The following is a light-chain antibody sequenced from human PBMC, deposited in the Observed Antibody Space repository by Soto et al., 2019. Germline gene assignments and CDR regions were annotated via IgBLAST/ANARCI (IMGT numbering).Light chain of an antibody. Sequence: EIVFTHSPAILSLSPGERATLSCRASQSVGRYLVWYQQKPGQAPSLLIYDASNRATGIPARFSGSGSGTDFTLTISSLESEDFAVYYCQHRNNWPWTLGQGTKVDIK. V-gene: IGKV3-11*01. CDR1: QSVGRY. J-gene: IGKJ1*01. CDR2: DAS. CDR3: QHRNNWPWT.